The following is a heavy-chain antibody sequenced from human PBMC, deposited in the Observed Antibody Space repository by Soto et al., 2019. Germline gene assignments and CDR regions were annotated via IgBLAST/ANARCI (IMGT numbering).Heavy chain of an antibody. D-gene: IGHD2-2*01. Sequence: SETLSLTCTVSGVSISSYYWSWIRQPPGKGLEWIGYIYYSGSTNYNPSLKSRVTISVDTSKNQFSLKLSSVTAADTAVYYCAREVVGYCSSTSCPNWFDPWGQGTLVTVSS. CDR1: GVSISSYY. J-gene: IGHJ5*02. V-gene: IGHV4-59*01. CDR2: IYYSGST. CDR3: AREVVGYCSSTSCPNWFDP.